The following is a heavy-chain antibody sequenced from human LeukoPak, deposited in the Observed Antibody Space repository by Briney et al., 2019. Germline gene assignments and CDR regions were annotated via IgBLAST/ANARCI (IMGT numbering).Heavy chain of an antibody. CDR3: ARNQQLGGHSYYYYGMDV. D-gene: IGHD3-16*01. CDR2: ISGGGVTT. J-gene: IGHJ6*02. CDR1: GFIVSGYY. Sequence: PGGSLRLSCADSGFIVSGYYMTWVRQAPGKGLEWVSGISGGGVTTYYADSVKGRFTISRDNSKNTLYLQMNSLRADDTAIYYCARNQQLGGHSYYYYGMDVWGQGTTVTVSS. V-gene: IGHV3-23*01.